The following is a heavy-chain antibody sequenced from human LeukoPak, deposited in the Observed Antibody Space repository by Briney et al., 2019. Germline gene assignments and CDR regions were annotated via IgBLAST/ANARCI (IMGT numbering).Heavy chain of an antibody. CDR3: ARDGWYYYDTTGSDAFDI. CDR1: GGSISSGDYY. D-gene: IGHD3-22*01. V-gene: IGHV4-30-4*08. Sequence: SQTLSLTCTVSGGSISSGDYYWSWIRHPPGKGLEWIGYIYYSGSTYYNPSLKSRVTISVDTSKNQFSLKLSSVTAADTAVYYCARDGWYYYDTTGSDAFDIWGQGTMVTVSS. J-gene: IGHJ3*02. CDR2: IYYSGST.